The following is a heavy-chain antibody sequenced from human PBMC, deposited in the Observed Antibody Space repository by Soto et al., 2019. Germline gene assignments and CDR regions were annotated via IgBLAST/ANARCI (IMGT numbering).Heavy chain of an antibody. D-gene: IGHD2-15*01. V-gene: IGHV1-8*01. CDR2: MNTNSANT. CDR3: PREVVGGMHG. J-gene: IGHJ6*02. CDR1: GYTFTRYD. Sequence: QVKLVQSGAEVKNPGASVKVSCKASGYTFTRYDINWVRQATGQGLEWMGWMNTNSANTGYAQKFQGRVTMIRKTPISTAYMAMGSLRLEERVVYSGPREVVGGMHGGGSATAVTVPS.